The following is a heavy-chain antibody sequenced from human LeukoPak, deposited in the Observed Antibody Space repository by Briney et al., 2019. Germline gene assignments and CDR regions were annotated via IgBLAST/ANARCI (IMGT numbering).Heavy chain of an antibody. V-gene: IGHV3-30*02. Sequence: GGSLRLFCAACGFTYSSYGMHWVRQAPGKVLEGVAFIRYDGSNKYYADSVKSLFTISRDNSKNTLYLQMNSLRAEDTAVYYCASDSSGWSAFDYWGQGTLVTVSS. CDR3: ASDSSGWSAFDY. D-gene: IGHD6-19*01. CDR2: IRYDGSNK. CDR1: GFTYSSYG. J-gene: IGHJ4*02.